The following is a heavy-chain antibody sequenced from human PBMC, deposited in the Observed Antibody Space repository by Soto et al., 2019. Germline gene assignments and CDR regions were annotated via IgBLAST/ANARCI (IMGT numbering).Heavy chain of an antibody. CDR3: ARDSYYDILTCYSRKAFDM. D-gene: IGHD3-9*01. Sequence: AAVKVSCKASGYTFIGYYMHWVRQAPGQGLEWMGWINPNSGGTNYAQNFQGRVTMTRDTSSYTAYMELTRLRSDDTAVYYCARDSYYDILTCYSRKAFDMWGQGTMVTVSS. J-gene: IGHJ3*02. CDR2: INPNSGGT. CDR1: GYTFIGYY. V-gene: IGHV1-2*02.